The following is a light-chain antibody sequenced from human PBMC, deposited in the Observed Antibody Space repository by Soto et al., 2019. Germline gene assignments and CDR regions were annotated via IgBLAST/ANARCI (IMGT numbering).Light chain of an antibody. J-gene: IGKJ2*01. CDR1: QSISSN. CDR3: QQYNNWPPLYT. V-gene: IGKV3-15*01. CDR2: GAS. Sequence: EIVMTQSPATLSMSPGERATLSCRASQSISSNLAWYQQKPGQAPRLLIYGASTRATGIPARFSGSGSGTDFPLTISSLQSEDCAIYYCQQYNNWPPLYTFGQGTKLENK.